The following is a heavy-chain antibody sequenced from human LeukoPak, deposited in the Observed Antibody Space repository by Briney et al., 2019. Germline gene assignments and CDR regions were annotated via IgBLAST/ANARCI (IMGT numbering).Heavy chain of an antibody. D-gene: IGHD5-12*01. J-gene: IGHJ4*02. V-gene: IGHV4-4*07. CDR3: ARPTRYSGYDGVDY. CDR2: IYTSGST. CDR1: GGSISSYY. Sequence: PSETLSLTCTVTGGSISSYYWSWIRQPAGKGLEWIGRIYTSGSTYYNPSLKSRVTISVDTSKNQFSLKLSSVTAADTAVYYCARPTRYSGYDGVDYWGQGTLVTVSS.